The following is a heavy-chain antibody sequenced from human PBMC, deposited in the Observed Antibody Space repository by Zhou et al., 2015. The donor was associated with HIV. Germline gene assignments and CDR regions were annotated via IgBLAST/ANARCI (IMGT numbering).Heavy chain of an antibody. D-gene: IGHD7-27*01. CDR1: GGTFNKHG. V-gene: IGHV1-69*06. CDR3: AREGWGSWYFDL. J-gene: IGHJ2*01. CDR2: IVPYFGPA. Sequence: QVQLVQSGAEVKKPGSSVKVSCKASGGTFNKHGISWVRQAPGQGLEWMGGIVPYFGPANYAQNFQGRATITADRSTNTVYMELSSLRSEDTAAYYCAREGWGSWYFDLWGRGTLVSVSS.